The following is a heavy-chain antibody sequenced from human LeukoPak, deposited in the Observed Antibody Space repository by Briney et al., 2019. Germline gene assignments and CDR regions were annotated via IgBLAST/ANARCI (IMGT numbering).Heavy chain of an antibody. V-gene: IGHV3-21*01. CDR3: ARGPLGAATYYFDY. J-gene: IGHJ4*02. D-gene: IGHD3-10*01. CDR1: GFTFSSYS. Sequence: GGSLRLSCAASGFTFSSYSMNWVRQAPGKGLEWVSSISSSSSYIYYADSVKGRFTISRDNAKNSLYLQMNSLRAEDTAVYYCARGPLGAATYYFDYRGQGTLVTVSS. CDR2: ISSSSSYI.